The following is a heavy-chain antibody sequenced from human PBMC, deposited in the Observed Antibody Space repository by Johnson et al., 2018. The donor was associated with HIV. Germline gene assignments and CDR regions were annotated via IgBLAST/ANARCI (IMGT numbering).Heavy chain of an antibody. CDR2: IGTAGDT. D-gene: IGHD6-13*01. Sequence: VQLVESGGGLVQPGGSLRLSCAASGFTFSSYDMHWVRQATGKGLEWVSAIGTAGDTYYPGSVKGRFSISRENAKNSLYLQMNSLRAEDTAVYYCAKQKQQLVLAYAFDIWGQGTMVTVSS. V-gene: IGHV3-13*01. CDR3: AKQKQQLVLAYAFDI. CDR1: GFTFSSYD. J-gene: IGHJ3*02.